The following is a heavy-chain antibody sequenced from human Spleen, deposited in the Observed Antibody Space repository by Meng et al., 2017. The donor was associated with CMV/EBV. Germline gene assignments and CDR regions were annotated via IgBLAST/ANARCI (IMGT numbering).Heavy chain of an antibody. CDR1: GDSVSSGSAA. V-gene: IGHV6-1*01. CDR2: TYYRSKWYN. D-gene: IGHD1-26*01. J-gene: IGHJ5*02. CDR3: ARAFMGGTTWFDP. Sequence: SETLSLTCAISGDSVSSGSAAWGWIRQSPSRGLEWLGRTYYRSKWYNDYALFVKSRITINPDTSKNQFSLQLNSVTPEDTAVYYCARAFMGGTTWFDPWGQGTLVTVSS.